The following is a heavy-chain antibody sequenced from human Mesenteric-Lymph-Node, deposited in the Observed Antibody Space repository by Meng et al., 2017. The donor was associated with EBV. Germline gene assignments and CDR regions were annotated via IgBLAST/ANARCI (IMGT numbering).Heavy chain of an antibody. CDR2: ISSRSSTI. V-gene: IGHV3-11*01. CDR1: GFTFSDYY. CDR3: AREMLTITCFDY. D-gene: IGHD5-24*01. Sequence: QGQLVESGGGLVKPGGSLRLSCGASGFTFSDYYMTWVRQAPGKGLEWVSYISSRSSTIYYADSVKGRFTISRDNAKNSLYLQMDSLRAEDTAVYYCAREMLTITCFDYWGQGTLVTVSS. J-gene: IGHJ4*02.